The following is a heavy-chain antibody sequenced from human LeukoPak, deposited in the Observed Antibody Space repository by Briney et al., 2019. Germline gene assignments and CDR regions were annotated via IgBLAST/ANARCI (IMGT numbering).Heavy chain of an antibody. Sequence: ASVKVSCKASGYTFTGYYMHWVRQAPGQGLEWMGWINPNSGGTNYAQKFQGRVTMTRDTSSSTVYMELRSLRSDDTAVYYCARGSRTGWYYFDYWGQGTLVTVSS. J-gene: IGHJ4*02. D-gene: IGHD6-19*01. CDR3: ARGSRTGWYYFDY. CDR2: INPNSGGT. V-gene: IGHV1-2*02. CDR1: GYTFTGYY.